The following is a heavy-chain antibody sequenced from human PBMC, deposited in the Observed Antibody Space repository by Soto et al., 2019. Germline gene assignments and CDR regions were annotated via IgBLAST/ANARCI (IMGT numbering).Heavy chain of an antibody. D-gene: IGHD2-21*02. CDR3: AKDQAGAYCGGDCYSLTYYYYYYGMDV. CDR2: ISGSGGST. Sequence: GGSLRLSCAASGFTFSSYAMSWVRQAPGKGLEWVSAISGSGGSTYYADSVKGRFTISRDNSKNTLYLQMNSLRAEDTAVYYCAKDQAGAYCGGDCYSLTYYYYYYGMDVWGQGTTVTVSS. J-gene: IGHJ6*02. V-gene: IGHV3-23*01. CDR1: GFTFSSYA.